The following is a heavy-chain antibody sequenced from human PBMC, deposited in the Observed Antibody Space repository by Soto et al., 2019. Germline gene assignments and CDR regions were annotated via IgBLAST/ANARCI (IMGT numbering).Heavy chain of an antibody. CDR2: IYYSGST. D-gene: IGHD4-17*01. CDR3: ARDAFYGGNSRSFDI. Sequence: TLSLTCTVSGGSISSYYWSWIRQPPGKGLEWIGYIYYSGSTNYNPSLKSRVTISVDTSKNQFSLKLSSVTAADTAVYYCARDAFYGGNSRSFDIWGQGTMVTVSS. J-gene: IGHJ3*02. CDR1: GGSISSYY. V-gene: IGHV4-59*01.